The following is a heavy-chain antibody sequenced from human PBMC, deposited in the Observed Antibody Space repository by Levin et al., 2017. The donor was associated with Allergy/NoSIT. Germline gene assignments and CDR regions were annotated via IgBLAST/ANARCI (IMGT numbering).Heavy chain of an antibody. V-gene: IGHV3-72*01. CDR2: IRNKPRSFTT. J-gene: IGHJ4*02. CDR3: TRVYSSNWSGSFFDY. CDR1: GFTFSDHY. D-gene: IGHD6-13*01. Sequence: GESLKISCAASGFTFSDHYMDWVRQTPGKGLEWVGRIRNKPRSFTTEYATSVTGRFTISRDDSQNSVYLQMNSLKTEDTAVYYCTRVYSSNWSGSFFDYWGQGTLVTVSS.